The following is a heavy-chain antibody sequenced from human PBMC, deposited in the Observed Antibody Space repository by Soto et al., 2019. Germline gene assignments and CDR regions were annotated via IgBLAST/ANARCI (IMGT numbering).Heavy chain of an antibody. D-gene: IGHD6-6*01. V-gene: IGHV3-23*01. CDR2: TSGSGGST. CDR1: GFTFSSYA. J-gene: IGHJ6*02. Sequence: GGFLGLSCSASGFTFSSYAMSWVRKAPGKGLEWVSATSGSGGSTYYADSEKGRFTISRDNSKNTLYLQMNSLRAEDTAVYYCAKDRLHSSSSGLSYYYYGMDVWGQGNTVTGSS. CDR3: AKDRLHSSSSGLSYYYYGMDV.